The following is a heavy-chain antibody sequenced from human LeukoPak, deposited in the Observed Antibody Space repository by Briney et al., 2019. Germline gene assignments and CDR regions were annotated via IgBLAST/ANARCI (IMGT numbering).Heavy chain of an antibody. CDR3: ARHGHDSSANYLVD. D-gene: IGHD3-22*01. J-gene: IGHJ4*02. CDR1: GYSFASYW. Sequence: GESLKISCKGSGYSFASYWIGWVRQMPGKGLEWMGIIYPGDSDTRYSPSFQGQVTISADKSISTVYLQWSSLKASDTAIYYCARHGHDSSANYLVDWGQGTLVTVSS. CDR2: IYPGDSDT. V-gene: IGHV5-51*01.